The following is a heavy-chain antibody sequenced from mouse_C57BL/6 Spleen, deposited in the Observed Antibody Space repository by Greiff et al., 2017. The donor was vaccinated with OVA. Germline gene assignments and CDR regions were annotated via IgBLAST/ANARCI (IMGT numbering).Heavy chain of an antibody. V-gene: IGHV1-69*01. Sequence: VQLQQPGAELVMPGASVKLSCKASGYTFTSYWMHWVKQRPGQGLEWIGEIDPSDSYTNYNQKFKGKSTLTVDKSSSTAYMQLSSLTSEDSAVYYCASTGRYFDYWGQGTTLTVSS. CDR3: ASTGRYFDY. CDR2: IDPSDSYT. D-gene: IGHD4-1*02. CDR1: GYTFTSYW. J-gene: IGHJ2*01.